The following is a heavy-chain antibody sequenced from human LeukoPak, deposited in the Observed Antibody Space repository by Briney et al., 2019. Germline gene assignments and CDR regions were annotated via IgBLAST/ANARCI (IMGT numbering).Heavy chain of an antibody. CDR2: IKQVVSEK. Sequence: GGSLRLSCAASGFTFSSYWMSWVRQAPGKGLEWVANIKQVVSEKYYVDSVKGRVTISRDNAKTSLYLQMKSLRAEDTAVYYCAREVYCSSTSCYTGYFQHWGQGTLVTVSS. CDR1: GFTFSSYW. V-gene: IGHV3-7*01. D-gene: IGHD2-2*02. J-gene: IGHJ1*01. CDR3: AREVYCSSTSCYTGYFQH.